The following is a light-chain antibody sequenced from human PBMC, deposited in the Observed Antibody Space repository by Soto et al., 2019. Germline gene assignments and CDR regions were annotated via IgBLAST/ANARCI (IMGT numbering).Light chain of an antibody. CDR2: GAS. J-gene: IGKJ3*01. V-gene: IGKV3-20*01. CDR1: QSVNDNH. CDR3: QLYGGPAPTVT. Sequence: EVLLTQSPGTLSLSPGARATLSCRASQSVNDNHLAWYQQKGGQAPRLLIYGASTRATGVAERCSGSGVGTAYSLIINRLEPEDFALYYCQLYGGPAPTVTFGPGTTVEI.